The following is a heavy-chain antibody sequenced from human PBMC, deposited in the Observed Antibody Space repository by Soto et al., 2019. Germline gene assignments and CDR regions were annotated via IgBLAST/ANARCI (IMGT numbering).Heavy chain of an antibody. J-gene: IGHJ4*02. CDR2: IIPNFGTT. CDR3: ARDVGGEATISY. V-gene: IGHV1-69*01. CDR1: GGSFSNFV. D-gene: IGHD5-12*01. Sequence: QVQLVQSGAEVKKPGSSVKVSCKASGGSFSNFVISWVRQAPGQGLEWMGGIIPNFGTTNYAQKFQGKVTITADETTRTAYLELSGLTSEDTSVYYGARDVGGEATISYWGKGTLVTVSS.